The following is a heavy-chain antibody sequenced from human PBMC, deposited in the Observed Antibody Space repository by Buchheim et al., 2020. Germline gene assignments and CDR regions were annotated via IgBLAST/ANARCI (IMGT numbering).Heavy chain of an antibody. J-gene: IGHJ6*03. Sequence: QVQLQQWGAGLLKPSETLSLTCAVYGGSFSGYYWSWIRQPPGKGLEWIGELNHSGSTNYNPSFKSRVTISVDTSKNQFSLKLSSVTAADTAVYYCARGRGCSSTSCYRRHYYYYMDVWGKGTT. CDR3: ARGRGCSSTSCYRRHYYYYMDV. D-gene: IGHD2-2*02. V-gene: IGHV4-34*01. CDR1: GGSFSGYY. CDR2: LNHSGST.